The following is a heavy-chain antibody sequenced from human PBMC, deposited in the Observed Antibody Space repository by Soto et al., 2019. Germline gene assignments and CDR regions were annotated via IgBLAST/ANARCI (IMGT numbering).Heavy chain of an antibody. CDR3: ARYDYYDSGGFDY. CDR1: GGSISSYY. D-gene: IGHD3-22*01. J-gene: IGHJ4*02. Sequence: SETLALTCTVSGGSISSYYWSWIRQPPGKGLEWIGYIYYSGSTNYNPSLKSRVTISVDTSKNQFSLKLSSVTAADTAVYYCARYDYYDSGGFDYWGQGTLVTVSS. V-gene: IGHV4-59*01. CDR2: IYYSGST.